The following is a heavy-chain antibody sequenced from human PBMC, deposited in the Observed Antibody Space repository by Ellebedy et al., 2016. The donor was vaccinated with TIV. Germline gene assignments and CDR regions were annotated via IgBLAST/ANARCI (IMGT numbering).Heavy chain of an antibody. CDR1: GGSISSYY. CDR2: IYYSGST. D-gene: IGHD6-19*01. V-gene: IGHV4-59*01. J-gene: IGHJ6*02. Sequence: MPSETLSLTCAVSGGSISSYYWSWIRQPPGKGLEWIGYIYYSGSTNYNPSLKSQVTISVDTSKNQFSLKLSSVTAADTAVYYCARVIPAVAATYYYYGMDVWGQGTTVTVSS. CDR3: ARVIPAVAATYYYYGMDV.